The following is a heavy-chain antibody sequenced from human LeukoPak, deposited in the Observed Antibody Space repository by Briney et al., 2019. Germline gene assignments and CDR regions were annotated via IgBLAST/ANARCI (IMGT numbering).Heavy chain of an antibody. D-gene: IGHD3-10*01. CDR2: IYNSGST. CDR1: GGSIGFYY. J-gene: IGHJ5*02. V-gene: IGHV4-59*01. CDR3: ARDILVRGIRWFDH. Sequence: SETLSLTCTVSGGSIGFYYWSWIRQPPGKGLEWIGYIYNSGSTNYNPSLKSRLTMSVDTSKNQFSLRLSSVTAADTAIYYCARDILVRGIRWFDHWGQGTLVTVSS.